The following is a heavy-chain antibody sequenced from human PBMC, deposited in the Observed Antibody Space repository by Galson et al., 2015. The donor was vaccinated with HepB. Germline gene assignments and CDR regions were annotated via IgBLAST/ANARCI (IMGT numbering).Heavy chain of an antibody. CDR1: GFTFSSYA. CDR3: AKSLSWYDDAFDI. CDR2: ISGSGGST. D-gene: IGHD6-13*01. J-gene: IGHJ3*02. V-gene: IGHV3-23*01. Sequence: SLRLSCAASGFTFSSYAMSWVRQAPGKGLEWVSAISGSGGSTYYADSVKGRFTISRDNSKNTLYLQMNSLRAEDTAVYYCAKSLSWYDDAFDIWGQGTMVTVSS.